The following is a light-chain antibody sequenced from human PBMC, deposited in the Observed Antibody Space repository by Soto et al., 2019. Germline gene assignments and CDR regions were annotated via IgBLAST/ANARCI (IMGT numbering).Light chain of an antibody. CDR3: QQSSDWPLT. CDR1: QSVSSY. V-gene: IGKV3-11*01. Sequence: EIVLTQSPATLSLSPGERATLSCRASQSVSSYLAWYQQRPGQAPRLLIYDVSKGATGIPARFSGSGSGTDFTLTISSLEPEDFAVYYCQQSSDWPLTFGGGTKVEIK. CDR2: DVS. J-gene: IGKJ4*01.